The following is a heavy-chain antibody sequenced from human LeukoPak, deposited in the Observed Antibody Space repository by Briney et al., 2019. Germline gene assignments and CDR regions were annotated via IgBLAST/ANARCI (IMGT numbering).Heavy chain of an antibody. Sequence: GGSLRLSCAASGFTFSSYGMHWVRQAPGKGLEWVAVISYGGSNKYYADSVKGRFTISRDNSKNTLYLQMNSLRAGDTAVYYCARDGPTAYFDYWGQGTLVTVSS. CDR2: ISYGGSNK. D-gene: IGHD5-18*01. J-gene: IGHJ4*02. CDR3: ARDGPTAYFDY. V-gene: IGHV3-30*03. CDR1: GFTFSSYG.